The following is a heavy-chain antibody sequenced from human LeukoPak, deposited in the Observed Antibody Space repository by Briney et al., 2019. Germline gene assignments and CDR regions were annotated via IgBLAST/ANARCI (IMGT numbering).Heavy chain of an antibody. Sequence: SETLSLTRIVSGGSISITTYYWGWMRQPPGKGLEWIGSINYSGNSYYNPSLRSRVTISVDTSKNQFSLKLNSVTAADTALYYCTRRCIHGPGSQWSDYWGQGTPVTVSS. J-gene: IGHJ4*02. CDR1: GGSISITTYY. D-gene: IGHD3-10*01. CDR3: TRRCIHGPGSQWSDY. V-gene: IGHV4-39*01. CDR2: INYSGNS.